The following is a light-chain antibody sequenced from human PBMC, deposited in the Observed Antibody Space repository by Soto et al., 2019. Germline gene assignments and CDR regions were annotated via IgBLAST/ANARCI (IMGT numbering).Light chain of an antibody. V-gene: IGLV2-14*01. J-gene: IGLJ1*01. CDR1: SSDVGGYNY. Sequence: QSVPTQPASVSGSRGQSITISCTGTSSDVGGYNYVSWYQQHPGKAPKVMIYEVTNRPSGVSDRFSGSKSGNTASLTISGLQVEDEADYYCSSFTSSGTRVFGTGTKLTVL. CDR2: EVT. CDR3: SSFTSSGTRV.